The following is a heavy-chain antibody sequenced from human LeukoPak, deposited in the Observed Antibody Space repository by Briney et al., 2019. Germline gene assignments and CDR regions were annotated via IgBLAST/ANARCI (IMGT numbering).Heavy chain of an antibody. J-gene: IGHJ4*02. V-gene: IGHV4-30-2*01. D-gene: IGHD1-26*01. CDR2: IYHSGST. CDR3: ARVGVGAPGGFDY. Sequence: SETLSLTCAVSGGSISSGGYSWSWIRQPPGRGLEWIGYIYHSGSTYYNPSLKSRVTISVDRSKNQFSLKLSSVTAADTAVYYCARVGVGAPGGFDYWGQGTLVTVSS. CDR1: GGSISSGGYS.